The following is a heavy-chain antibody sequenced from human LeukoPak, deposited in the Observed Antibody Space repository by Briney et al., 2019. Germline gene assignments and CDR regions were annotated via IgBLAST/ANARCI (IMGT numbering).Heavy chain of an antibody. CDR3: ADYDFWSGFYYMDV. V-gene: IGHV4-39*01. CDR1: GGSISSSSYY. D-gene: IGHD3-3*01. Sequence: PSETLSLTCTVSGGSISSSSYYWGWIRQPPGKGLEWIGSIRYSGSTYYNPSLKSRVTISVDTSKHQFSLKLSSVTAADTAVYYCADYDFWSGFYYMDVWGKGTTVTVYS. J-gene: IGHJ6*03. CDR2: IRYSGST.